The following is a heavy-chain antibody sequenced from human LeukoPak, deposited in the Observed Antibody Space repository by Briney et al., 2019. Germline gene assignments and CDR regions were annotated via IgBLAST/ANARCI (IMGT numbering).Heavy chain of an antibody. CDR2: IYHSGST. V-gene: IGHV4-38-2*02. D-gene: IGHD3-10*01. J-gene: IGHJ4*02. Sequence: SETLSLTCTVSGYSISSGYYWGWIRQPPGKGLEWIGSIYHSGSTYYNPSLKSRVTISVDTSKNQFSLKLSSVTAADTAVYYCARDPMVRGVLGYWGQGTLVTVSS. CDR3: ARDPMVRGVLGY. CDR1: GYSISSGYY.